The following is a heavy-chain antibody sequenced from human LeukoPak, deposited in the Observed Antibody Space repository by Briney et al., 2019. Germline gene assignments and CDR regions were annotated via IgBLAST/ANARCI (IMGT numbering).Heavy chain of an antibody. V-gene: IGHV3-30*18. CDR2: ISYDGSNK. D-gene: IGHD3-10*01. J-gene: IGHJ4*02. Sequence: GGSLRLSCAASGFTFSSYGMHWVRQAPGKGLEWVAVISYDGSNKYCADSVKGRFTISRDNSKNTLYLQMNSLRAEDTAVYYCAKRYYYGSGSYYSPFDYWGQGTLVTVSS. CDR3: AKRYYYGSGSYYSPFDY. CDR1: GFTFSSYG.